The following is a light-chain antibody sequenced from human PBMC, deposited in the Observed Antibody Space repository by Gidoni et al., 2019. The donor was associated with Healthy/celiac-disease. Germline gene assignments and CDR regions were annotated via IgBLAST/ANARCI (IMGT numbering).Light chain of an antibody. J-gene: IGKJ1*01. CDR3: QQYNSYSKT. CDR2: KAS. V-gene: IGKV1-5*03. Sequence: IQITPSPSTLSASVGDRVTITCRASQSISSWLAWYQQKPGKAPKLLIYKASSLESGVPSRFSGSGSGTEFTLTISSLQPDDFATYYCQQYNSYSKTFGQGTKVEIK. CDR1: QSISSW.